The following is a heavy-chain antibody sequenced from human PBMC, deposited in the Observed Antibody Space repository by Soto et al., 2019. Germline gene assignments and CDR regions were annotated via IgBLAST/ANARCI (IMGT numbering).Heavy chain of an antibody. CDR3: ARGDATKIVVTTYYGMDV. CDR1: GGSLSNFG. V-gene: IGHV1-69*12. D-gene: IGHD4-17*01. CDR2: IIPVFGTA. J-gene: IGHJ6*02. Sequence: QVQLVQSGAEVKKPRSSVKVSCKASGGSLSNFGISWVRQAPGQGLEWMGGIIPVFGTANYAQKLQGRVTISADESTSIVYMNVTSLRSEDTAVYYCARGDATKIVVTTYYGMDVWGQGTTVTVSS.